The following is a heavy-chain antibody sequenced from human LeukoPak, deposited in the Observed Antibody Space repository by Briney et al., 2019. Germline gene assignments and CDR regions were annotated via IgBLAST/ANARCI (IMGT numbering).Heavy chain of an antibody. V-gene: IGHV4-30-4*08. CDR1: GGSISSGDYY. CDR2: IYYSGST. CDR3: ARGDITVVTTAVY. J-gene: IGHJ4*02. Sequence: SQTLSLTCTVSGGSISSGDYYWSWIRQPPGKGLEWIGYIYYSGSTYYNPSLKSRVTISVDTSKNQFSLKLSSVTAADTAVYYCARGDITVVTTAVYWGQGTLVTVSS. D-gene: IGHD4-23*01.